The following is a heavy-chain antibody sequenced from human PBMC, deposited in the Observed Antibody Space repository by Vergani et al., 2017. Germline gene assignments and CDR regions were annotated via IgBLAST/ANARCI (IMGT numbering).Heavy chain of an antibody. CDR3: ARGRFERSYYYGMDV. V-gene: IGHV1-2*02. Sequence: QVQLVQSGAEVKKPGASVKVSCKASGYTFTGYYMHWVRQAPGQGLEWMGWINPNSGGTNYAQKFQGRVTMTRDTSISTAYMELSRLRSDDTAVYYCARGRFERSYYYGMDVWGQGTTVTVSS. CDR1: GYTFTGYY. D-gene: IGHD3-16*01. CDR2: INPNSGGT. J-gene: IGHJ6*02.